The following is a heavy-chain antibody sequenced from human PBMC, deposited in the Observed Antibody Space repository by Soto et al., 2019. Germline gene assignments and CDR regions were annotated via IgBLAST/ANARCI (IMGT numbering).Heavy chain of an antibody. Sequence: GGSLRLSCAASRFTFRIYAMTWVRQAPGKGLEWVSTISGSGGSTFYADSVEGRFTISRDNYKNTLYLQMISLRPEDTAVYFCAKIDRDGYKEDLHFDYWGQGTLVTVSS. CDR2: ISGSGGST. J-gene: IGHJ4*02. V-gene: IGHV3-23*01. CDR3: AKIDRDGYKEDLHFDY. D-gene: IGHD5-12*01. CDR1: RFTFRIYA.